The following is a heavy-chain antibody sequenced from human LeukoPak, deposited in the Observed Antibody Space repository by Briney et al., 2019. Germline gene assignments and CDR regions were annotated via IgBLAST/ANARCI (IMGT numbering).Heavy chain of an antibody. CDR3: ARDVEAAMVN. J-gene: IGHJ4*02. CDR2: ITTNGGST. V-gene: IGHV3-64*01. CDR1: GFTFSTYA. D-gene: IGHD5-18*01. Sequence: SGGSLRLSCAASGFTFSTYAMHWVRQAPGKGLEYVSAITTNGGSTYYANSVKGRFTISRDNSKNTLYLQMGSLRAEDMAVYYCARDVEAAMVNWGQGTLVTVSS.